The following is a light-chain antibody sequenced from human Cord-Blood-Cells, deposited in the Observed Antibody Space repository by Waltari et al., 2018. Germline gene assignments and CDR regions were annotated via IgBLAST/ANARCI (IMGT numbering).Light chain of an antibody. J-gene: IGKJ1*01. Sequence: EIVLTKSPGTLSLTPGERATLHCRARQSVSISYLACYQQKPGQAPRLLIYGSSSRATGIPDRFSGGGSGTDFTLTISRLEPEDFAVFYCQQYGSSPPWTFGQGTKVEIK. CDR2: GSS. CDR3: QQYGSSPPWT. V-gene: IGKV3-20*01. CDR1: QSVSISY.